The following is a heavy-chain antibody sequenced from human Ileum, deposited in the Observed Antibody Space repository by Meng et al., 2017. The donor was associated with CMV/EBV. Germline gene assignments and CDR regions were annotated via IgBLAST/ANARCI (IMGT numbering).Heavy chain of an antibody. CDR3: AREVVPPRRMDV. D-gene: IGHD2-2*01. Sequence: GESLKISCAGSGFTFDNYWMHWVRQAPGKGLEWVASISTSGTYIYYAESLKGRFTISRDNAKNSLDLHMNSLSAEDTAVYYCAREVVPPRRMDVWGQGTTVTVSS. CDR2: ISTSGTYI. CDR1: GFTFDNYW. J-gene: IGHJ6*02. V-gene: IGHV3-21*01.